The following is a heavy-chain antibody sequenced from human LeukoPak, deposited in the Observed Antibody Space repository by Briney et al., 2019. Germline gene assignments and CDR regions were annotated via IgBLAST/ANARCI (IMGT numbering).Heavy chain of an antibody. CDR1: GFTVSSSY. CDR3: AKGYNYAYEY. V-gene: IGHV3-53*01. Sequence: GGSLRLSCAASGFTVSSSYMSWVRQAPWKGLEWVSLTYSGGSTYYAASVKGRFTISRDNSKNTLYLQMNSLRPEDTAVYYCAKGYNYAYEYWGQGTLVTVSS. D-gene: IGHD5-18*01. J-gene: IGHJ4*02. CDR2: TYSGGST.